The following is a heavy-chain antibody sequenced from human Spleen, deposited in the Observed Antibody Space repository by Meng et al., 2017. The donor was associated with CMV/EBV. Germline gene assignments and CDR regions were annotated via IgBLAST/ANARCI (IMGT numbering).Heavy chain of an antibody. CDR2: INHSGST. Sequence: QVQESGPGLVKPSQTLSLTCTVSGGSISSGSYYWSWIRQPAGKGLEWIGEINHSGSTNYNPSLKSRVTISVDTSKNQFSLKLSSVTAADTAVYYCARGRSGSYLDYWGQGTLVTVSS. J-gene: IGHJ4*02. CDR3: ARGRSGSYLDY. D-gene: IGHD3-10*01. V-gene: IGHV4-61*02. CDR1: GGSISSGSYY.